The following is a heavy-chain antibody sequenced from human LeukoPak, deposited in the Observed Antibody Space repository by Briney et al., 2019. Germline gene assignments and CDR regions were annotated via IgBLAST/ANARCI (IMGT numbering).Heavy chain of an antibody. Sequence: PGGSLRLSCAASGFTFDEYAMHWVRQAPGKGLEWVSGISWNSGLIDYADSMKGRFTISRDNAKNSLFLQMNSLKAEDTAFYYCAKVGIFGLVTYYFDYWGQGTLVTVSS. CDR3: AKVGIFGLVTYYFDY. V-gene: IGHV3-9*01. CDR1: GFTFDEYA. D-gene: IGHD3/OR15-3a*01. J-gene: IGHJ4*02. CDR2: ISWNSGLI.